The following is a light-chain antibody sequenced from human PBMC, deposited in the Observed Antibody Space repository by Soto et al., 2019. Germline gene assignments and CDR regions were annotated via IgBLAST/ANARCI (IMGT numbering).Light chain of an antibody. V-gene: IGKV1-8*01. CDR1: QGISSY. CDR2: AAS. Sequence: AIRMTQSPSSFSASTGDRVTITCRASQGISSYLAWYQQKPGKAPKLLIYAASTLQSGVPSRFSGSGSGTDFTLTITGLQSEDFAPYYCQQYYSYPWTFGPGTKVEIK. J-gene: IGKJ1*01. CDR3: QQYYSYPWT.